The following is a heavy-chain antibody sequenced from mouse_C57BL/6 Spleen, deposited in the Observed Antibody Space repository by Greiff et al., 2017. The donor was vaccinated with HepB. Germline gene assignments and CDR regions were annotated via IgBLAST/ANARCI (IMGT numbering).Heavy chain of an antibody. V-gene: IGHV1S81*02. J-gene: IGHJ2*01. CDR2: INPSNGRT. Sequence: VQLQQSGAELVKPGASVKLSCKASGYTFTSYWMHWVKQRPGQGLEWIGEINPSNGRTNYNEKFKSKATLTVDKSSSTAYMQSSSPTSEASAVYYCARVITRDYWGQGSTLTVAS. CDR1: GYTFTSYW. CDR3: ARVITRDY. D-gene: IGHD6-1*01.